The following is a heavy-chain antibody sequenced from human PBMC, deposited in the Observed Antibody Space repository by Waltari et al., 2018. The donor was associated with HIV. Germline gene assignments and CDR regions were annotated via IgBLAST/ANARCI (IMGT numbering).Heavy chain of an antibody. J-gene: IGHJ3*02. Sequence: EVQLVESGGGLVQPGGSLRLSCAASGFTFSSFEMTWVRQAPGKGLELVSYISRSGSTIHYADSVKGRFTISRDNAKNSLYLRMNSLRAEDTAVYYCARAHITMIRGGNAFDIWGQGTMVTVSS. CDR2: ISRSGSTI. D-gene: IGHD3-10*01. CDR3: ARAHITMIRGGNAFDI. V-gene: IGHV3-48*03. CDR1: GFTFSSFE.